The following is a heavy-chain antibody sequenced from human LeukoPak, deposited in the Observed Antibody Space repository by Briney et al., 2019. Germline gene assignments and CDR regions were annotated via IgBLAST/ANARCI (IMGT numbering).Heavy chain of an antibody. CDR1: GYSFTSYW. CDR3: ARPWGDGYNYADY. Sequence: GESLKISCKGSGYSFTSYWIGWVRQMPGKGLEWMGFIYPGDSDTRYSPSFLGQVTISADKSISIAYLRWSSMTASDTAMYYCARPWGDGYNYADYWGQGTLVTVSS. D-gene: IGHD5-24*01. J-gene: IGHJ4*02. CDR2: IYPGDSDT. V-gene: IGHV5-51*01.